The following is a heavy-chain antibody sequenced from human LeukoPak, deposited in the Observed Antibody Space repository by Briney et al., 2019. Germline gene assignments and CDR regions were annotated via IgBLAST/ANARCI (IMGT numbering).Heavy chain of an antibody. Sequence: SGPTLVNPTQTLTLTCTFSGFSPSTSGMCVSWIRQPPGKALEWLALIDWDDDKYYSTSLKTRLTISKDTSKNQVVLTMTNMDPVDTATYYCARGTCYYDSTFGWFDPWGQGTLVTVSS. J-gene: IGHJ5*02. CDR1: GFSPSTSGMC. CDR3: ARGTCYYDSTFGWFDP. CDR2: IDWDDDK. D-gene: IGHD3-22*01. V-gene: IGHV2-70*01.